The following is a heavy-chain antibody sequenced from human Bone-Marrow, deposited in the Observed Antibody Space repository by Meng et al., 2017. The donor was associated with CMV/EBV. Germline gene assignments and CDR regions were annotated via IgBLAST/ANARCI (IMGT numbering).Heavy chain of an antibody. V-gene: IGHV1-8*01. J-gene: IGHJ4*02. Sequence: ASVKVSCKASGYTFTSYDINWVRQATGQGLEWMGWMNPNSGNTGYAQKFQGRVSMTKDTATTTGHMELRTLRSDDTAVYYCARVNPTRGVDYWGQGTLVTVSS. CDR1: GYTFTSYD. CDR2: MNPNSGNT. CDR3: ARVNPTRGVDY.